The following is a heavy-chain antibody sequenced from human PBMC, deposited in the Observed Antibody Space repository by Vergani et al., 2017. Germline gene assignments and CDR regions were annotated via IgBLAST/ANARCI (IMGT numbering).Heavy chain of an antibody. J-gene: IGHJ4*02. CDR1: GFSFTTYA. D-gene: IGHD2/OR15-2a*01. Sequence: EVQLLESGGDLVQPGGSLRLSCAASGFSFTTYAMSWVRQAPGKGLEWVSAISGSGGSTYYADSVKGRFTISRDNSKNTLYLQMNSLRAEDTAVYYCAKGVVHSFGFDYWGQGTLVTVSS. CDR3: AKGVVHSFGFDY. CDR2: ISGSGGST. V-gene: IGHV3-23*01.